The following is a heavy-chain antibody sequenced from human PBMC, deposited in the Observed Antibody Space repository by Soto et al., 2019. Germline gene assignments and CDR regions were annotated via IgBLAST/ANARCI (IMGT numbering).Heavy chain of an antibody. V-gene: IGHV1-69*13. CDR2: IIPIFGTA. CDR3: ALDYDSSGYYYRPDAFDI. Sequence: SVKVSCKSSGGTFSSYSISWVRQSPGQGLEWMGGIIPIFGTANYAQKFQGRVTITADESTSTAYMELSSLRSEDTAVYYCALDYDSSGYYYRPDAFDIWGQGTMVTVSS. D-gene: IGHD3-22*01. CDR1: GGTFSSYS. J-gene: IGHJ3*02.